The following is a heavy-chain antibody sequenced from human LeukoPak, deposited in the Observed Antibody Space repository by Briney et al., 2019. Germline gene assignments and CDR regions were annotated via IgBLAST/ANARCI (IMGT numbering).Heavy chain of an antibody. CDR2: ISYDGSNK. CDR3: AKARITMVPAMDV. D-gene: IGHD3-10*01. CDR1: GFTFSNYG. V-gene: IGHV3-30*18. J-gene: IGHJ6*02. Sequence: GGSLRLSCAASGFTFSNYGMHWVRQAPGKGPEWVALISYDGSNKYYADSVKGRFTISRDNSKNTLYLQMNSLRAEDTAVYYCAKARITMVPAMDVWGQGTTVTVSS.